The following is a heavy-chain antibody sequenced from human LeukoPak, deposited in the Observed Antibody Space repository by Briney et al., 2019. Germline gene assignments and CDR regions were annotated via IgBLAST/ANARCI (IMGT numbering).Heavy chain of an antibody. CDR2: IYYSGST. J-gene: IGHJ4*02. CDR1: GGSISSCSYY. D-gene: IGHD2-15*01. CDR3: ARQPPGYCSGGSCYSGRRWGERIDY. V-gene: IGHV4-39*07. Sequence: PSETLSLPCTVSGGSISSCSYYWGWIRQPPGKGLEWIGSIYYSGSTYDNPSLKRRVTISVDTSKNQFSLKLSSVTAADTAVYYCARQPPGYCSGGSCYSGRRWGERIDYWGQGTLVTVSS.